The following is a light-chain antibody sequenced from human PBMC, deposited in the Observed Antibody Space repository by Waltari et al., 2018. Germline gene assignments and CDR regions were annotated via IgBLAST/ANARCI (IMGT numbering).Light chain of an antibody. Sequence: DIVMTQSPLSLPVTPGEPASISCRSSQSLQHSNGYNYLDWYLQKPGQAPHLLIYLGHNRAAGVPDRFSGSGSGTDFTLKISRVEAEDVGVYYCMQALQSPFTFGPGTKVDIK. V-gene: IGKV2-28*01. CDR3: MQALQSPFT. CDR2: LGH. J-gene: IGKJ3*01. CDR1: QSLQHSNGYNY.